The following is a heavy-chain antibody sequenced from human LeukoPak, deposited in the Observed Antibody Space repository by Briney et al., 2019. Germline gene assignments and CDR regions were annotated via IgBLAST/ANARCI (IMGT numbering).Heavy chain of an antibody. CDR3: VRDGGVSGYDLLDY. CDR2: INQDGSEE. D-gene: IGHD5-12*01. CDR1: GFTFSHYW. V-gene: IGHV3-7*01. J-gene: IGHJ4*02. Sequence: GGSLRLSCAASGFTFSHYWMTSVRQAPGKGLEWVAQINQDGSEEYYMDSVKARFTISRDNAKNSVFLQMNSLRAEDTAVYYCVRDGGVSGYDLLDYWGQGTLVTVSS.